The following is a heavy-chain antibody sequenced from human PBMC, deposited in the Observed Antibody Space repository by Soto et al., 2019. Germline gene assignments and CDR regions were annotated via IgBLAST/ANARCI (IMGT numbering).Heavy chain of an antibody. CDR3: ASWTIFGLVIKGSHWFAP. Sequence: QVQLQESGPGLVKPSQTLSLTCTVSGGSISSGGYYWSWIRQHPGKGMEWIGYIYYRGSTYYNPSLKSRVTISVDTSKNQLSRELSSGTAADTAVYYCASWTIFGLVIKGSHWFAPWGQGTLVTVSS. CDR2: IYYRGST. V-gene: IGHV4-31*03. J-gene: IGHJ5*02. CDR1: GGSISSGGYY. D-gene: IGHD3-3*01.